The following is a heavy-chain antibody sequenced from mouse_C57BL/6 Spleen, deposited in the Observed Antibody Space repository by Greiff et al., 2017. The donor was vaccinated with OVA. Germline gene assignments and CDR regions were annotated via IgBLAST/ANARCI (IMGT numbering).Heavy chain of an antibody. CDR2: IDPSDSYT. CDR3: ARRGVRAYYFDY. Sequence: QVQLQQPGAELVMPGASVKLSCKASGYTFTSYWMHWVKQRPGQGLEWIGEIDPSDSYTNYNQKLKGKSTLTVDKSSSTAYMQLSSLTSEDSAVYYCARRGVRAYYFDYWGQGTTLTVSS. V-gene: IGHV1-69*01. CDR1: GYTFTSYW. J-gene: IGHJ2*01. D-gene: IGHD2-14*01.